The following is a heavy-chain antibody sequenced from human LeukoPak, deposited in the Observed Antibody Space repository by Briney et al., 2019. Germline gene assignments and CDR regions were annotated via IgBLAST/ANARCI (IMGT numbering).Heavy chain of an antibody. CDR2: ISSSSSYI. Sequence: GGSLRLSCATSGFTFSSYAMDWVRQAPGKGLEWVSSISSSSSYIYYADSVKGRFTISRDNAKNSLYLQMNSLRAEDTAVYYCARASHPAEFDYWGQGTLVTVSS. D-gene: IGHD6-19*01. J-gene: IGHJ4*02. CDR3: ARASHPAEFDY. CDR1: GFTFSSYA. V-gene: IGHV3-21*01.